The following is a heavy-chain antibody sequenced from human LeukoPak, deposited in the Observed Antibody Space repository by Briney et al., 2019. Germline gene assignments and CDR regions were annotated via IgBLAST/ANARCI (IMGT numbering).Heavy chain of an antibody. CDR1: GFTFDDYT. D-gene: IGHD1-26*01. Sequence: GGSLRLSCAASGFTFDDYTMHWVRQAPGKGLEWVSLISWDGGSTYYADSVKGRFTISRDNSKNSLYLQMNSLRTEDTALYYCAKGRKSYTPVDYWGQGTPVTVSS. V-gene: IGHV3-43*01. CDR2: ISWDGGST. CDR3: AKGRKSYTPVDY. J-gene: IGHJ4*02.